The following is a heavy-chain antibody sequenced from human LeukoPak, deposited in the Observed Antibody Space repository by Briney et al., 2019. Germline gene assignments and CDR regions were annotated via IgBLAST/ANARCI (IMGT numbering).Heavy chain of an antibody. CDR1: DFTFSSYG. CDR3: AKAPVTTCSGAYCYPFDY. J-gene: IGHJ4*02. CDR2: ISGSGGTT. D-gene: IGHD2-21*01. Sequence: GGSLRLSCAASDFTFSSYGMSWVRQAPGKGLDWVSAISGSGGTTYYADSVKGRFTISRDSSKNTLYLQMNRLRAEDAAVYYCAKAPVTTCSGAYCYPFDYWGQGTLVTVSS. V-gene: IGHV3-23*01.